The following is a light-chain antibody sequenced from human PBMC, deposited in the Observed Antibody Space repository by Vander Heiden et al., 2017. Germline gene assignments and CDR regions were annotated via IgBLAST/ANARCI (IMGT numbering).Light chain of an antibody. CDR2: SNN. CDR1: DSNIGPDG. J-gene: IGLJ1*01. CDR3: AAWDDSLNGYV. Sequence: QAALTQRPSGAGATGPMVTISGSGTDSNIGPDGVHWYQHLPGTAPTVLIHSNNQRPSGVPDRFSGSKSGTSASLAISGLQSEDEADYYCAAWDDSLNGYVFGTGTKLTVL. V-gene: IGLV1-44*01.